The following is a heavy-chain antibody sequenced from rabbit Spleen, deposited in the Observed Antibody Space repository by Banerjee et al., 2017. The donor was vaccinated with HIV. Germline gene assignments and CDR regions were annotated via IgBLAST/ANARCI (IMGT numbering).Heavy chain of an antibody. V-gene: IGHV1S45*01. Sequence: EQLEESGGDLVQPEGSLTLTCKASGVSFSDREVMCWVRQAPGKGLEWIACIYTGDSGSTYYASWAKGRFTISKTSSTTVTLQMTSLTAADTATYFCARTLYGGYGDGDLWGQGTLVTVS. D-gene: IGHD6-1*01. CDR3: ARTLYGGYGDGDL. CDR2: IYTGDSGST. J-gene: IGHJ3*01. CDR1: GVSFSDREV.